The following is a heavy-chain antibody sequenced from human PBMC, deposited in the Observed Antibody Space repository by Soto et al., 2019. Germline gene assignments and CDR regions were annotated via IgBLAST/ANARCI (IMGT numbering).Heavy chain of an antibody. CDR3: ARDQRYCSSASCYYYGMDV. CDR1: GGSISSGGYY. D-gene: IGHD2-2*01. J-gene: IGHJ6*02. V-gene: IGHV4-31*03. CDR2: IYYSGST. Sequence: KPSETLSLTCTVSGGSISSGGYYWSWIRQHPGKGLEWIGYIYYSGSTYYNPSLKSRVTLSVDTSKNQFSLKLSSVTAADTAVYYCARDQRYCSSASCYYYGMDVWGQGTTVTVSS.